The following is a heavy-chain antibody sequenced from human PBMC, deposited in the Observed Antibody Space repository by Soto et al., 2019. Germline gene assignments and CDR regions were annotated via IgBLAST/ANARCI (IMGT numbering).Heavy chain of an antibody. J-gene: IGHJ6*02. CDR2: IFYSGTT. D-gene: IGHD3-3*01. Sequence: SETLSLTCTVSGVSISSSSYYWGWIRQPPGKGLEWIGSIFYSGTTYYNPSLQGQVTISVDKSISTAYLQWSSLKAMDTAMYYCARHAYDFWSGHPNPRYYYGMAVWGQGTTVTVSS. V-gene: IGHV4-39*07. CDR3: ARHAYDFWSGHPNPRYYYGMAV. CDR1: GVSISSSSYY.